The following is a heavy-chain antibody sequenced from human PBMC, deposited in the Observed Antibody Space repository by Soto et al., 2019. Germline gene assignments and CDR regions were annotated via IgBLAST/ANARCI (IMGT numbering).Heavy chain of an antibody. Sequence: GGSLRLSCAASGFTFSSYGMHWVRQAPGKGLEWVAVISYDGSNKYYADSVKGRFTISRDNAKNSLYLQMNSLRAEDTALYYCARAAGTYYYYYYMDVWGKGTTVTVSS. CDR3: ARAAGTYYYYYYMDV. D-gene: IGHD6-13*01. CDR2: ISYDGSNK. CDR1: GFTFSSYG. V-gene: IGHV3-30*03. J-gene: IGHJ6*03.